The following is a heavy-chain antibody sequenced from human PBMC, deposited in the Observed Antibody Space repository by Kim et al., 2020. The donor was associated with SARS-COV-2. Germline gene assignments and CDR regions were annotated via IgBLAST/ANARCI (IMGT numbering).Heavy chain of an antibody. V-gene: IGHV3-23*03. D-gene: IGHD3-22*01. CDR2: IYSGGSST. CDR3: AKDGGYYYDSSGYYYGYYYYGMDV. J-gene: IGHJ6*02. CDR1: GFTFSSYA. Sequence: GVSLRLSCAASGFTFSSYAMSWVRQAPGKGLEWVSVIYSGGSSTYYADSVKGRFTISRDNSKNTLYLQMNSLRAEDTAVYYCAKDGGYYYDSSGYYYGYYYYGMDVWGQGTTVTVSS.